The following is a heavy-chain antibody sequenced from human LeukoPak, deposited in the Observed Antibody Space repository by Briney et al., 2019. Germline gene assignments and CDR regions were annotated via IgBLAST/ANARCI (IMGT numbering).Heavy chain of an antibody. V-gene: IGHV3-30*01. Sequence: PGGSLRLSCAASGFTFSSYAMHWVRQAPGKGLEWVAVISYDGSNKYYADSVKGRFTTSRDNSKNTLYLQMNSLRAEDTAVYYCARTCGGDCYSGFDYWGQGTLVTVSS. CDR2: ISYDGSNK. CDR1: GFTFSSYA. D-gene: IGHD2-21*02. CDR3: ARTCGGDCYSGFDY. J-gene: IGHJ4*02.